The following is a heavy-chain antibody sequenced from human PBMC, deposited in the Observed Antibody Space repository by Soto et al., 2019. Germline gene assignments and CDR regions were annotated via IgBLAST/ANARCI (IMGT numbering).Heavy chain of an antibody. J-gene: IGHJ6*02. CDR3: ERDHGYPNYCYYGMDV. CDR1: GGSISSYY. Sequence: QVQLQESGPGLVKPSETLSLTCTVSGGSISSYYWSWIRQPPGKGLEWIGYIYYRGSTNYNPSHNRRVTISVATSKNQFSLNLSSVTAADTAVYYCERDHGYPNYCYYGMDVWGQGTTVTVSS. CDR2: IYYRGST. V-gene: IGHV4-59*01. D-gene: IGHD5-18*01.